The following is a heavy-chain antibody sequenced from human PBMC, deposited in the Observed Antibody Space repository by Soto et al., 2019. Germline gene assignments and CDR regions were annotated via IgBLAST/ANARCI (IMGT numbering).Heavy chain of an antibody. D-gene: IGHD5-12*01. V-gene: IGHV4-39*01. CDR2: MDYSGST. CDR1: GCSISASSYY. Sequence: ADTLSLTFTVSGCSISASSYYWGWILQPPGKGLEWIGSMDYSGSTYYNPSLKSRVTISVDTSKNQFSLKLSSLTAADTAVYYCARGRSLRIFDCQGQRTLLTVSA. CDR3: ARGRSLRIFDC. J-gene: IGHJ4*02.